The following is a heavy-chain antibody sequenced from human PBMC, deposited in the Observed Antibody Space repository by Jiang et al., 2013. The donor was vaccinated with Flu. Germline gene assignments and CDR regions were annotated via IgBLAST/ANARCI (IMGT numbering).Heavy chain of an antibody. V-gene: IGHV1-46*03. CDR1: GYTFTSYY. CDR2: INPSGGST. Sequence: GAEVKKPGASVKVSCKASGYTFTSYYMHWVRQAPGQGLEWMGIINPSGGSTSYAQKFQGRVTMTRDTSTSTVYMELSSLRSEDTAVYYCASPGDGSGSIPSKHAFDIWGQGAMVTVSS. CDR3: ASPGDGSGSIPSKHAFDI. D-gene: IGHD3-10*01. J-gene: IGHJ3*02.